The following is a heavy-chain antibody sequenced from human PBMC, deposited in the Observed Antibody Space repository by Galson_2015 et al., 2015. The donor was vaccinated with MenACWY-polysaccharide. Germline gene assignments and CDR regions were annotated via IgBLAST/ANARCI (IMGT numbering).Heavy chain of an antibody. CDR3: AREGSRIVFHAFDT. J-gene: IGHJ3*02. CDR1: GIRFSGSG. Sequence: SLRLSCAASGIRFSGSGMHWVRQAPGKGLEWVAVIQYDGTNKVYADSVKGRFTIFRDNSRNTLYLEMNSLRAEDTAVYYCAREGSRIVFHAFDTWGQGTMVTVSS. CDR2: IQYDGTNK. D-gene: IGHD6-13*01. V-gene: IGHV3-33*01.